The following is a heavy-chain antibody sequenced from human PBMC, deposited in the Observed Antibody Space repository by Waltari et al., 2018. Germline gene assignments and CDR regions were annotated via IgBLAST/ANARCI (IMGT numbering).Heavy chain of an antibody. CDR1: GFIFRTYG. Sequence: EVQLLESGGGLVQPGGSLRLSCAASGFIFRTYGMNWVRQAQGKGLEWVAGSRDSGGKTFYADSAKGRFTISRDNSQKTLYLQMNGLGVDDTAVYFCAKERLTVATESFDSWGQGTLVTVSS. D-gene: IGHD4-17*01. CDR2: SRDSGGKT. CDR3: AKERLTVATESFDS. V-gene: IGHV3-23*01. J-gene: IGHJ4*02.